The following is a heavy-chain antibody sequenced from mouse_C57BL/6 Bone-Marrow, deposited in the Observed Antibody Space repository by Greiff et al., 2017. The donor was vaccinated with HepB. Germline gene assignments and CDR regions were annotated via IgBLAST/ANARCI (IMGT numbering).Heavy chain of an antibody. V-gene: IGHV1-63*01. J-gene: IGHJ1*03. CDR3: ARSGIYYLYFDV. D-gene: IGHD1-1*01. CDR1: GYTFTNYW. Sequence: VQRVESGAELVRPGTSVKMSCKASGYTFTNYWIGWAKQRPGHGLEWIGDIYPGGGYTNYNEKFKGKATLTADKSSSTAYMQFSSLTSEDSAIYYCARSGIYYLYFDVWGTGTTVTVSS. CDR2: IYPGGGYT.